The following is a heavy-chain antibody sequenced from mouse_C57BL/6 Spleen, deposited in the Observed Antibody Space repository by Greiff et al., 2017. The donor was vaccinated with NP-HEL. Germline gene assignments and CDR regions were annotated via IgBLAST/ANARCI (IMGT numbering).Heavy chain of an antibody. CDR3: ANLYYDYDEGAMDY. V-gene: IGHV1-64*01. D-gene: IGHD2-4*01. Sequence: VQLQQSGAELVKPGASVKLSCKASGYTFTSYWMHWVKQRPGQGLEWIGMIHPNSGSTNYNEKLKSKATLTVDKSSSTAYMQLSSLTSEDSAVYYCANLYYDYDEGAMDYWGQGTSVTVSS. CDR2: IHPNSGST. CDR1: GYTFTSYW. J-gene: IGHJ4*01.